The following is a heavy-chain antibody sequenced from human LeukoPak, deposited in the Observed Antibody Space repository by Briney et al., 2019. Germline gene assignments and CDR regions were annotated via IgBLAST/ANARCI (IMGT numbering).Heavy chain of an antibody. CDR2: ISSSSGTI. CDR3: ARLSGYSLDY. CDR1: GFTFTDSY. V-gene: IGHV3-11*04. D-gene: IGHD4-23*01. Sequence: GGSLRLSCAASGFTFTDSYMTWVRQAPGKGLEWISYISSSSGTIHYADSVRGRFTISRDNAKNSLYLEMNSLRAEDTAVYYCARLSGYSLDYWGQGTLVTVSS. J-gene: IGHJ4*02.